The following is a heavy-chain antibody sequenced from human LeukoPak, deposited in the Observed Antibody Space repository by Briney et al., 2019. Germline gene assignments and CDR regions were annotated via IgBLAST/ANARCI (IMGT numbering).Heavy chain of an antibody. J-gene: IGHJ4*02. D-gene: IGHD1-26*01. CDR3: GRAPGSPLDY. V-gene: IGHV3-74*01. CDR2: INSDGSST. CDR1: GFTFSSDL. Sequence: GGSLRLSCAASGFTFSSDLMHWVRHAPGKGLVWVSRINSDGSSTAYADSVKGRFTISRDNAKNTLYLQMNSLRAEDTAVYYCGRAPGSPLDYWGQGTLVTVSS.